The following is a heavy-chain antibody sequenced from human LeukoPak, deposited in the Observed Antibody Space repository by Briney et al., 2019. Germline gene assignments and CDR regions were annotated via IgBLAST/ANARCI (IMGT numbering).Heavy chain of an antibody. D-gene: IGHD1-26*01. CDR3: SRGGAINGYYVY. V-gene: IGHV3-7*01. CDR1: GFTFGDYW. J-gene: IGHJ4*02. CDR2: IKEDGSEK. Sequence: PGGSLRLSCAASGFTFGDYWMSWVRQVPGKGLEWVANIKEDGSEKFYVDSVKGRFTISRDNTESSLSLQMDSLRVEDTAVYFCSRGGAINGYYVYWGQGTLATVSS.